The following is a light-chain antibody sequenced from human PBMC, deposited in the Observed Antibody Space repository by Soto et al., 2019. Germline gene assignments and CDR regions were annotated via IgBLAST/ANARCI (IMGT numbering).Light chain of an antibody. CDR1: QSVDYSY. CDR3: HHYGTSPPYT. Sequence: VLTQSPGTLSLSPGERATLSCRASQSVDYSYLGWYQQKPGQAPRLLLYGASTRATGIPDRFSGSGSGTDFTLSISRLEPEDFAVYYCHHYGTSPPYTFGQGTKVDIK. V-gene: IGKV3-20*01. CDR2: GAS. J-gene: IGKJ2*01.